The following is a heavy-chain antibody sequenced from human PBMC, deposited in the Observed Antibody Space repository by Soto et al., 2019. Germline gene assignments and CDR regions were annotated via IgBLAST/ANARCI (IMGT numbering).Heavy chain of an antibody. J-gene: IGHJ4*02. V-gene: IGHV1-69*12. CDR3: ARDSALRIAAAGTGGDY. D-gene: IGHD6-13*01. Sequence: QVQLVQSGAEVKKPGSSVKVSCKASGGTFSSYAISWVRQAPGQGLEWMGGIIPIFGTANYAQNFQGRVTITADESTSTAYMELSSLRSEDTAVYYCARDSALRIAAAGTGGDYWGQGTLVTVSS. CDR1: GGTFSSYA. CDR2: IIPIFGTA.